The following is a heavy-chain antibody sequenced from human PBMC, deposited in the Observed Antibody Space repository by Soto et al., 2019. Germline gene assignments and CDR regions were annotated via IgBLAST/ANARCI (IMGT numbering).Heavy chain of an antibody. CDR2: IYYSGST. V-gene: IGHV4-31*03. J-gene: IGHJ5*02. CDR3: ARSYTLTTEANRFAP. CDR1: GGSISSSSYY. Sequence: PSETLSLTCTVSGGSISSSSYYWSWIRQHPGEGLEWIGYIYYSGSTYYNPSLKSRVTMSVDTSKNQFSLKLSSVTAADTAVYYCARSYTLTTEANRFAPWGQGTLVTVS. D-gene: IGHD4-4*01.